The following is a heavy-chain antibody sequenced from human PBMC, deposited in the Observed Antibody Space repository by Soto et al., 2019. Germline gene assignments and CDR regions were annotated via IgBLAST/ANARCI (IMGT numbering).Heavy chain of an antibody. J-gene: IGHJ4*02. CDR2: ISNDGSSE. D-gene: IGHD3-10*01. CDR1: GFTFNKYG. V-gene: IGHV3-30*18. CDR3: VNQERGSYFAY. Sequence: PGGSLRLSCAASGFTFNKYGMHWVRQAPGKGLEWVAAISNDGSSEYYADSVLGRFTISRDNPKNTLYLQMNSLKSEDTAVYSCVNQERGSYFAYWGQGTLVTVSS.